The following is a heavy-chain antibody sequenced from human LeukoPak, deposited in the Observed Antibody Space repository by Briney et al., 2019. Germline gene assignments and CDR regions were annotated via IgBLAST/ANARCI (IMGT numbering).Heavy chain of an antibody. J-gene: IGHJ3*02. Sequence: PSETLSLTCTVSGGSISSSSYYWGWIRQPPGKGLEWIGSIYYSGSTYYNPSLKSRVTISVDTSKNQFSLKLSSVTAAGTAVFYCARLPSYSSSSSAFDIWGQGTMVTVSS. CDR3: ARLPSYSSSSSAFDI. V-gene: IGHV4-39*01. CDR1: GGSISSSSYY. D-gene: IGHD6-6*01. CDR2: IYYSGST.